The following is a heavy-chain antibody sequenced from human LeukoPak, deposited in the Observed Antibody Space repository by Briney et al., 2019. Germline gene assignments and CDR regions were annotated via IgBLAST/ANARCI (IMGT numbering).Heavy chain of an antibody. CDR1: GFTFSSYA. CDR2: IYSGGST. CDR3: ARGDYDYVWGSYFDY. D-gene: IGHD3-16*01. Sequence: GGSLRLSCAASGFTFSSYAMSWVRQAPGKGLEWVSVIYSGGSTYYADSVKGRFTISRHNSKNTLYLQMNSLRAEDTAVYYCARGDYDYVWGSYFDYWGQGTLVTVSS. J-gene: IGHJ4*02. V-gene: IGHV3-53*04.